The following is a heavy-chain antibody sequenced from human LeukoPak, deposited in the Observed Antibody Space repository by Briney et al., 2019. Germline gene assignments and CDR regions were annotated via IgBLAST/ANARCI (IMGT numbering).Heavy chain of an antibody. V-gene: IGHV4-59*01. CDR1: GGSISSYY. Sequence: SETLSLTCTVSGGSISSYYWSWIRQPPGKGLEWIGYIYYTGSTNYNPSLKSRVTISVDTSKNQFSLKLSSVTAADTAVYYCARAENNWFDPWGQGTLVTVSS. J-gene: IGHJ5*02. CDR2: IYYTGST. CDR3: ARAENNWFDP.